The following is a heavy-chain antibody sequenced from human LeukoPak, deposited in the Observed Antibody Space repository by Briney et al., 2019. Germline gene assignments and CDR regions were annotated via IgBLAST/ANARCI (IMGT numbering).Heavy chain of an antibody. CDR1: GFTFDDYA. CDR2: ISWNSGSI. J-gene: IGHJ3*02. Sequence: PGGSLRLSCAASGFTFDDYAMHWVRQAPGKGLEWVSGISWNSGSIGYADSVKGRFTISRDNAKNSLYPQMNSLRAEDTALYYCAKNERLRYFDWLPHDAFDIWGQGTMVTVSS. CDR3: AKNERLRYFDWLPHDAFDI. V-gene: IGHV3-9*01. D-gene: IGHD3-9*01.